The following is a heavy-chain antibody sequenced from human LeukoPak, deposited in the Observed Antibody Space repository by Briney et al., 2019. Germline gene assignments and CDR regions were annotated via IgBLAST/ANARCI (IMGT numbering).Heavy chain of an antibody. CDR2: IVVGSGNT. CDR1: GFTFTSSA. V-gene: IGHV1-58*01. J-gene: IGHJ6*02. Sequence: ASVKVSCKASGFTFTSSAVQWVRQARGQRLEWIGWIVVGSGNTNYAQKFQGRVTITADESTSTAYMELSSLRSEDTAVYYCARGSIRSNYGMDVWGQGTTVTVSS. CDR3: ARGSIRSNYGMDV.